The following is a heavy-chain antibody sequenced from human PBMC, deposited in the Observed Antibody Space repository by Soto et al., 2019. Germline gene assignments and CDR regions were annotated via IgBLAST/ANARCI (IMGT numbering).Heavy chain of an antibody. CDR2: IYYSGST. D-gene: IGHD3-3*01. CDR1: GGSLSAYY. J-gene: IGHJ6*02. Sequence: QVQLQESGPGLVKPSETLSLTCRVSGGSLSAYYWSWIRQTPGKGLEWIGYIYYSGSTNYNPSLESRVTISLDIAKNQFSLELSSVTAADTAVYYCARGVYDYWSGYFAGSGMDVWGQGTTVTVSS. V-gene: IGHV4-59*01. CDR3: ARGVYDYWSGYFAGSGMDV.